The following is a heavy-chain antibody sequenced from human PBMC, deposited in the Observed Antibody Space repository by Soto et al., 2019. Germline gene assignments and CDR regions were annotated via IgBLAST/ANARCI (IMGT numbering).Heavy chain of an antibody. D-gene: IGHD6-19*01. J-gene: IGHJ4*02. CDR3: ARDHINGWKFDY. CDR2: IKQGGSEN. Sequence: AXESLLLSGAASGFTFSNYWMSGVRQAPGKGLEWVANIKQGGSENYYVDSVKGRFTTSRDNTKNSFYLQMNSLRAEDTAVYYCARDHINGWKFDYWGRGTLVTVSS. V-gene: IGHV3-7*01. CDR1: GFTFSNYW.